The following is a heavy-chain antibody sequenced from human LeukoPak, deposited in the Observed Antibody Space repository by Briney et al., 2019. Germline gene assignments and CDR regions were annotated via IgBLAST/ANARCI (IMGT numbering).Heavy chain of an antibody. Sequence: ASVKVSCKASGYTFTGYYIHWVRQAPGQGLEWMGWINPNSGGTNYAQKFQGRVTMTRDTSISTAYMELSRLRSDDTAVYYCARDRSPILTDYSLDAFDIWGQGTMVTVPS. J-gene: IGHJ3*02. V-gene: IGHV1-2*02. CDR3: ARDRSPILTDYSLDAFDI. CDR1: GYTFTGYY. CDR2: INPNSGGT. D-gene: IGHD3-9*01.